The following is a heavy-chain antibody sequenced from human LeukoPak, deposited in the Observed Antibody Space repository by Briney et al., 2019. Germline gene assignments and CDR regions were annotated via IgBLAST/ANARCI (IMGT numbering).Heavy chain of an antibody. V-gene: IGHV4-31*03. CDR2: IYYSGST. CDR3: ARGGKKTAMVTS. J-gene: IGHJ4*02. CDR1: GGSISSGGYF. D-gene: IGHD5-18*01. Sequence: SQTLSLTCTVSGGSISSGGYFWNWIRQLPGKGLEWIGYIYYSGSTYNPSLKSRVIISLDTSKNQFSLKLNSVTAADTAVYYCARGGKKTAMVTSWGQGTLVTVSS.